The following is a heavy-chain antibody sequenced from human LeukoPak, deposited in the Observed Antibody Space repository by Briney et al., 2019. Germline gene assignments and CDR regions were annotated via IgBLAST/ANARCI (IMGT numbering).Heavy chain of an antibody. J-gene: IGHJ4*02. V-gene: IGHV3-30-3*01. D-gene: IGHD1-26*01. CDR3: ASGRYQKADY. Sequence: LSLTCTGSGYSISSGSYCGWIRQPPGKGLEWVAVISYDGSNKYYADSVKGRFTISRDNSKNTLYLQMNSLRAEDTAVYYCASGRYQKADYWGQGTLVTVSS. CDR1: GYSISSGS. CDR2: ISYDGSNK.